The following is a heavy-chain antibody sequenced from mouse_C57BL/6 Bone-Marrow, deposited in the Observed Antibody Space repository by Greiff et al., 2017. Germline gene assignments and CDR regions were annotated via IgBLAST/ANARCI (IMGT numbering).Heavy chain of an antibody. CDR3: AVYYDYGSYAMDY. CDR1: GYTFTSYG. D-gene: IGHD2-4*01. Sequence: QLQQSGAELARPGAPVKLSCKASGYTFTSYGISRVKQRTGQGLEWIGEIYPRSGNTYYNEKFKGKATLTADKSSSEAYIELRSLTSEGSTFYVCAVYYDYGSYAMDYWGQGTSVTVSS. CDR2: IYPRSGNT. V-gene: IGHV1-81*01. J-gene: IGHJ4*01.